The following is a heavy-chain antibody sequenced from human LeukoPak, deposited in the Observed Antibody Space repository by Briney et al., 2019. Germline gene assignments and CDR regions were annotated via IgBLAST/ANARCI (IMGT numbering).Heavy chain of an antibody. CDR2: IYYGGST. Sequence: SETLSLTCTVSGGSISSYYWSWIRQPPGKGLEWIGYIYYGGSTNYNPSLKSRVTISVDTSKNQFSLKLSSVTAADTAVYYCASSNGMVRGVIYCWGQGTLVTVSS. CDR3: ASSNGMVRGVIYC. J-gene: IGHJ4*02. V-gene: IGHV4-59*08. D-gene: IGHD3-10*01. CDR1: GGSISSYY.